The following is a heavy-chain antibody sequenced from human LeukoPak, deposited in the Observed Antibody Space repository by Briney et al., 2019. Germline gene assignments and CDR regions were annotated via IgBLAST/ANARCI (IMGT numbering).Heavy chain of an antibody. CDR3: ARHVPRDPGYYDSSGFV. J-gene: IGHJ6*02. CDR1: GGSFSGYY. CDR2: INHSGST. D-gene: IGHD3-22*01. V-gene: IGHV4-34*01. Sequence: SETLSLTCAVYGGSFSGYYWSWIRQPPGKGLEWIGEINHSGSTNYNPSLKSRVTISVDTSKTQFSLKLSSVTAADTAVYYCARHVPRDPGYYDSSGFVWGQGTTVTVSS.